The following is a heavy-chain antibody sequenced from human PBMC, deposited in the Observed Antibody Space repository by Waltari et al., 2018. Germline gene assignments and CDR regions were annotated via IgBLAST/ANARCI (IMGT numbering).Heavy chain of an antibody. CDR2: IYHSGST. Sequence: QVQLQESGPGLVKPSETLSLTCAVSGYSISSGYYWGWNRQPPGKGLEWIGSIYHSGSTYYNPSLKSRVTISVDTSKNQFSLKLSSVTAADTAVYYCARHPSGYGGDDYWGQGTLVTVSS. V-gene: IGHV4-38-2*01. CDR3: ARHPSGYGGDDY. D-gene: IGHD5-12*01. J-gene: IGHJ4*02. CDR1: GYSISSGYY.